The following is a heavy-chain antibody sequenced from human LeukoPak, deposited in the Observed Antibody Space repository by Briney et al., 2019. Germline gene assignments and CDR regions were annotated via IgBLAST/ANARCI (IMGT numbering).Heavy chain of an antibody. CDR3: ARGRASLTAWFVP. J-gene: IGHJ5*02. V-gene: IGHV1-2*02. Sequence: ASVKVSCKASGYTFTAYYMHWVRQAPGQGLEWMGWIDPNSGATDSAQKFQGRVTVTRDTSINTVYMELSRLTSDDTAVYYCARGRASLTAWFVPWGQGTLVTVSS. CDR2: IDPNSGAT. CDR1: GYTFTAYY. D-gene: IGHD1-20*01.